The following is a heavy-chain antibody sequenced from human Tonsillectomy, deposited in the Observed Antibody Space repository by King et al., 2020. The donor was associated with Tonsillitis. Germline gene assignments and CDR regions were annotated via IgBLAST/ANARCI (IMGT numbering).Heavy chain of an antibody. D-gene: IGHD7-27*01. CDR1: GGSISSSSIY. J-gene: IGHJ4*02. V-gene: IGHV4-39*01. CDR3: ARRNPGEPYFDY. CDR2: IYYTGIT. Sequence: LQLQESGPGLVKPSETLSLTCTVSGGSISSSSIYWGWIRQPPGKGLEWIGTIYYTGITYYNPSLKSRLTISVDTSKNQFSLKLSSVTAADTAVYYCARRNPGEPYFDYWGQGTLVTVSS.